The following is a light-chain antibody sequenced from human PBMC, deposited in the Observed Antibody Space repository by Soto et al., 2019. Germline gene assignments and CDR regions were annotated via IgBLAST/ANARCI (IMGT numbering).Light chain of an antibody. V-gene: IGKV3-15*01. J-gene: IGKJ1*01. CDR3: QQHNNWPWT. CDR1: QGISSD. Sequence: DIVMTQSPATLSVSPGERATLSCRASQGISSDLAWYQQKPGKVPRLLIYGASTRATGIPARFSGSGSGTEFTLTISSLQSEDFAVYYCQQHNNWPWTFGQGTKVDI. CDR2: GAS.